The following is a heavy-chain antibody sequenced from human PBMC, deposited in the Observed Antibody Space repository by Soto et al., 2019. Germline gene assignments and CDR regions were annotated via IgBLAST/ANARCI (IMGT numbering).Heavy chain of an antibody. V-gene: IGHV1-46*01. CDR3: AKDRLGGVSDAFDI. CDR1: GDTFTDYY. Sequence: ASVKVSCKASGDTFTDYYIHWVRQAPGQGLEWMGTVNPSGGHTTYAQHFLGRVTMTRDTSTSTLYMELTSLTSDDTVVYYCAKDRLGGVSDAFDIWGQGTMVTVS. D-gene: IGHD3-16*01. CDR2: VNPSGGHT. J-gene: IGHJ3*02.